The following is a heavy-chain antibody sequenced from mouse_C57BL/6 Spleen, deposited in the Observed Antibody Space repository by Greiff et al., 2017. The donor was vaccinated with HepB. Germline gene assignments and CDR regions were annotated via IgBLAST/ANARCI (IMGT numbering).Heavy chain of an antibody. D-gene: IGHD6-1*01. J-gene: IGHJ2*01. CDR2: ISYDGSN. Sequence: EVQLQESGPGLVKPSQSLSLTCSVTGYSITSGYYWNWIRQFPGNKLEWMGYISYDGSNNYNPSLKNRISITRDTSKNQFFLKLNSVTTEDTATYYCASGRDYCDYWGQGTTLTVSS. CDR1: GYSITSGYY. V-gene: IGHV3-6*01. CDR3: ASGRDYCDY.